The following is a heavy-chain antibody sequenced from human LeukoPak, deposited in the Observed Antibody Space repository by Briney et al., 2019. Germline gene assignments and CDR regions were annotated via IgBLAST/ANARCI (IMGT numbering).Heavy chain of an antibody. CDR2: IYYTGST. J-gene: IGHJ4*02. CDR1: GGSISRFY. D-gene: IGHD3-9*01. Sequence: TTSETLSLTCTVSGGSISRFYWSWIRQPPGKGLEWIGYIYYTGSTNYNSSLKSRVTISVDTSKNQFSLNLSSVTAADTAVYYCARHLTIYYDILTGYYDYWGQGTLVTVSS. CDR3: ARHLTIYYDILTGYYDY. V-gene: IGHV4-59*08.